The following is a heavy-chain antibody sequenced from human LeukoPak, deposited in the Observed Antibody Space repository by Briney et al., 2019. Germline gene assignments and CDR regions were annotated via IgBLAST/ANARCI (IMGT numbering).Heavy chain of an antibody. CDR2: IIPIFGTA. CDR1: GGTFSSYA. Sequence: SVKVSCKASGGTFSSYAISWVRQAPGQGLEWMGGIIPIFGTANYAQKFQGRVTITADESTSTAYMELSSLRSEDTAVYYCARDYPDGGGGRYFDWLPVFWGQGTLVTVSS. V-gene: IGHV1-69*13. J-gene: IGHJ4*02. CDR3: ARDYPDGGGGRYFDWLPVF. D-gene: IGHD3-9*01.